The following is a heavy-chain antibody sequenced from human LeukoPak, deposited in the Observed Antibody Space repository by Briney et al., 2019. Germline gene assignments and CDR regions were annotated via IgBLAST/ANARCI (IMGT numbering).Heavy chain of an antibody. J-gene: IGHJ5*02. V-gene: IGHV4-39*01. Sequence: SETLSLTCTVSGGSISSSSYYWGWIRQPPGKGLEWIGSIYYSGSTYYNPSLKSRVTISVDTSKNQFSLKLSSVTAADTAVYYCARHGNWNAINWFDPWGQGTLVTVSS. CDR2: IYYSGST. CDR1: GGSISSSSYY. CDR3: ARHGNWNAINWFDP. D-gene: IGHD1-20*01.